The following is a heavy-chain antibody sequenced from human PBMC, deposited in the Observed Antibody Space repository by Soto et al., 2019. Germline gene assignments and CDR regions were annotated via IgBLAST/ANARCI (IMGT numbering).Heavy chain of an antibody. D-gene: IGHD3-3*02. Sequence: KPSETLSLTCTVSGGSISNDDYYWSWIRQLPGLGLEWIGYIYHSGNTYYNPSPKRRVIISVDTSKNQFSLRLSSVTAADTAVYYCARVGISSSDAFDIWGQGAMVTVSS. V-gene: IGHV4-31*03. CDR2: IYHSGNT. CDR1: GGSISNDDYY. J-gene: IGHJ3*02. CDR3: ARVGISSSDAFDI.